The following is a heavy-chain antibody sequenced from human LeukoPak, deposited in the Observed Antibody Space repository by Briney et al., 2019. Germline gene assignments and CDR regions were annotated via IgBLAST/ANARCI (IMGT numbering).Heavy chain of an antibody. V-gene: IGHV4-34*01. D-gene: IGHD3-10*01. CDR1: GGSFSGYY. CDR2: INHSGST. CDR3: AIGDSGSYSYGMDV. J-gene: IGHJ6*02. Sequence: PSETLSLTCAVYGGSFSGYYWSWIRQPPGKGLEWIGEINHSGSTNYNPSLKSRVTISVDTSKNQFSLKLSSVTAADTAVYYCAIGDSGSYSYGMDVWGQGTTVTVSS.